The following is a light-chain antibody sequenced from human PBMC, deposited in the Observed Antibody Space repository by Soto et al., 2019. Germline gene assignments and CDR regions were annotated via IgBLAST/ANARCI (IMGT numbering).Light chain of an antibody. Sequence: QSALTQPASVSGSPGQSITISCTGTSSDIGDYDDVSWYQHLPGKAPKLLIFDVTHRPSGVSDRFSGSKSGNTASLTISGVLPEDEADYYCCSYTDSALDVVFGGGTKVTV. V-gene: IGLV2-14*01. CDR1: SSDIGDYDD. CDR2: DVT. J-gene: IGLJ2*01. CDR3: CSYTDSALDVV.